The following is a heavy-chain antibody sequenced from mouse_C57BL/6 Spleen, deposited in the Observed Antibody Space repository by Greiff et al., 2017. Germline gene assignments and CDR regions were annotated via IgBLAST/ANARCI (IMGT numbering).Heavy chain of an antibody. CDR3: ARVTAHYFDY. CDR1: GYSITSGYY. D-gene: IGHD2-13*01. Sequence: DVKLQESGPGLVKPSQSLSLTCSVTGYSITSGYYWNWIRQFPGNKLEWMGYISYDGSNNYNPSLKNRISITRDTSKNQFFLKLNSVTTEDTATYYCARVTAHYFDYWGQGTTLTVSS. J-gene: IGHJ2*01. V-gene: IGHV3-6*01. CDR2: ISYDGSN.